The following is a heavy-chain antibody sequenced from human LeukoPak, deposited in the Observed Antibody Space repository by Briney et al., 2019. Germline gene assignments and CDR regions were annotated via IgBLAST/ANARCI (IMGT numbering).Heavy chain of an antibody. J-gene: IGHJ4*02. D-gene: IGHD6-13*01. V-gene: IGHV4-39*07. CDR2: IYYSGST. CDR3: ARDYGIAAAGLDY. Sequence: SETLSLTCTVSGGSISSSSYYWGWIRQPPGKGLEWIGSIYYSGSTYYDPSLKSRVTISVDTSKNQFSLKLSSVTAADTAVYYCARDYGIAAAGLDYWGQGTLVTVSS. CDR1: GGSISSSSYY.